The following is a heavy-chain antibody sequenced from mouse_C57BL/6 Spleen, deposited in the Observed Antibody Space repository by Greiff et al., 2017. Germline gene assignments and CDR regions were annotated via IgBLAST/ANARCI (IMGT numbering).Heavy chain of an antibody. CDR2: IYPRSGNT. Sequence: QVQLQQSGAELARPGASVKLSCKASGYTFTSYGISWVKQRTGQGLEWIGEIYPRSGNTYYNEKFKGKATLTADKSSSTAYMELLSLTSEDSAVYFCASDRGFYYYGSSTFWGTGTTVTVSS. CDR3: ASDRGFYYYGSSTF. V-gene: IGHV1-81*01. J-gene: IGHJ1*03. D-gene: IGHD1-1*01. CDR1: GYTFTSYG.